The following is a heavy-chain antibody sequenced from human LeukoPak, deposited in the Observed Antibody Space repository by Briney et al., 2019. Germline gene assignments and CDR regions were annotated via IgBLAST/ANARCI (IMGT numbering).Heavy chain of an antibody. CDR3: ARVPNIVLMSEGHFDY. CDR2: IYHSGST. V-gene: IGHV4-59*12. CDR1: GGSMNNYY. D-gene: IGHD2-8*01. Sequence: SETLSLTCTVSGGSMNNYYWSWIRQPPGKGLEWIGYIYHSGSTYYTPSLKSRVTISVDRSKNQFSLNLSSVTAADTAVYYCARVPNIVLMSEGHFDYWGQGTLVTVSS. J-gene: IGHJ4*02.